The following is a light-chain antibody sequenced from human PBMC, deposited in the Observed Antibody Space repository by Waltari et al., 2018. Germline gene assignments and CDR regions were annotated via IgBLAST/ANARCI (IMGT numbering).Light chain of an antibody. V-gene: IGKV1-39*01. CDR3: QQSYSTPYT. J-gene: IGKJ2*01. Sequence: DIQMTQSPSSLSASVGDRVTITCRASQNIADYLNWYQEKPGEAPKLLIWGASSLQRGVPSRFSGSGSGTDFTLTISSLHPEDFATYYCQQSYSTPYT. CDR2: GAS. CDR1: QNIADY.